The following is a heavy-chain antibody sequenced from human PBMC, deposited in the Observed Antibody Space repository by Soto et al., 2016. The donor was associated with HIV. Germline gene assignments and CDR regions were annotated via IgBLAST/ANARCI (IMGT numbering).Heavy chain of an antibody. D-gene: IGHD1-1*01. Sequence: EVQLLESGGGLVQPGGPVRLSCAASGFTFSNYAMSWVRQAPGKGLEWVSAISGSGVSTYYADSVKGRFTISRDNSKNTLYLQMNSLRAEDTAVYYCAKGRRDLQFTYFDYWGQGTLVTVSS. CDR3: AKGRRDLQFTYFDY. CDR2: ISGSGVST. V-gene: IGHV3-23*01. J-gene: IGHJ4*02. CDR1: GFTFSNYA.